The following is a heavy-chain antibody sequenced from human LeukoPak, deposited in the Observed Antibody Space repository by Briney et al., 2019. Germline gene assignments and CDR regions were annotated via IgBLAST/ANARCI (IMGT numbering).Heavy chain of an antibody. J-gene: IGHJ4*02. Sequence: PGGSLRLSCPASGFTFSSYAMSWVRQAPGKGLEWVSAISGSGGSTYYADSVKGRFTISRDNSKNTLYLQMNSLRAEDTAVYYCAKDGSHYYDSSGYPTYFDYWGQGTLVTVSS. CDR1: GFTFSSYA. CDR3: AKDGSHYYDSSGYPTYFDY. V-gene: IGHV3-23*01. D-gene: IGHD3-22*01. CDR2: ISGSGGST.